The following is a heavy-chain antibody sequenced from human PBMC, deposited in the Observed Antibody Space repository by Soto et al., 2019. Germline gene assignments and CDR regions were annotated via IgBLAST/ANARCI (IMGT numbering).Heavy chain of an antibody. CDR1: GFTFGNYV. J-gene: IGHJ3*01. D-gene: IGHD4-17*01. CDR2: ISASGGGT. CDR3: AKDPNGDYLGAFDC. Sequence: QMLESGGGLVQPGGSLRLSCAASGFTFGNYVVTWVRQAPGRGLEWVSAISASGGGTFYADSVRGRVTISRDNYNNTLYLEMNSLRAEDTALYFGAKDPNGDYLGAFDCWGRGTMVIVSS. V-gene: IGHV3-23*01.